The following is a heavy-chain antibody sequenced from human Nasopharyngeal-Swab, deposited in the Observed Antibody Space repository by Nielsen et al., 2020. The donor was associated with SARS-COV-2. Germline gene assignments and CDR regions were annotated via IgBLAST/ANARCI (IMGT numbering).Heavy chain of an antibody. Sequence: SETLSLTCAVSGGSISSGGYYWSWIRQPPGKGLEWIGYIYYSGSTYYNPSLKSRVTISVDTSKNQFSLKLSSVTAADTAVYYCARVYYDFWSGYYPYGMDVWGQGTTVTVSS. CDR2: IYYSGST. CDR3: ARVYYDFWSGYYPYGMDV. J-gene: IGHJ6*02. D-gene: IGHD3-3*01. V-gene: IGHV4-31*11. CDR1: GGSISSGGYY.